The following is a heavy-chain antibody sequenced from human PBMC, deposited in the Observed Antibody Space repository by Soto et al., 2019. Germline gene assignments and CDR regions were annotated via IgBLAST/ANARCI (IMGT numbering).Heavy chain of an antibody. CDR1: GFTVSSNY. CDR2: IYSGGST. J-gene: IGHJ4*02. Sequence: GGSLRLSCAASGFTVSSNYMSWVRQAPGKGLEWVSVIYSGGSTYYADSVKGRFTISRDNSRSTVELYMTSLRIEDTATYHCVSWLSVHFDNWGQGTVVTVSS. CDR3: VSWLSVHFDN. D-gene: IGHD6-19*01. V-gene: IGHV3-53*01.